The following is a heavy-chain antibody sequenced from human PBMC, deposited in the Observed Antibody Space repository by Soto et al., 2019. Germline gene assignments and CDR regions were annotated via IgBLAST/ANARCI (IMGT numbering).Heavy chain of an antibody. CDR3: ARDREPSVYHGMAV. CDR2: ISGSGGST. V-gene: IGHV3-23*01. CDR1: GFTFSSYA. J-gene: IGHJ6*02. Sequence: GGSLRLSCAASGFTFSSYAMSWVRQALGKGLEWVSAISGSGGSTYYADSVKGRFTISRDNAQKSLYLQMDSLTSEDTAIYYCARDREPSVYHGMAVWGQGTTVTVSS.